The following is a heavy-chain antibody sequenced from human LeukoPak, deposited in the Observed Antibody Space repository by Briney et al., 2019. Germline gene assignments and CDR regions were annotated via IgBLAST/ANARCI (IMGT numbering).Heavy chain of an antibody. CDR1: GFTFSSYA. D-gene: IGHD6-13*01. CDR3: ATAESHYSSSWSNY. J-gene: IGHJ4*02. CDR2: ISGSGGST. Sequence: GGSLRLYCAASGFTFSSYAMSWVRQAPGKGLESVSAISGSGGSTYYADSVKGRFTISRDNSKNTLYLQMNSLRAEDTAVYYCATAESHYSSSWSNYWGQGTLVTVSS. V-gene: IGHV3-23*01.